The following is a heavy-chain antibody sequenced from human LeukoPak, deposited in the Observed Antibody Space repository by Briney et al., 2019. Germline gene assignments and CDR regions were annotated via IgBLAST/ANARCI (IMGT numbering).Heavy chain of an antibody. V-gene: IGHV1-2*02. J-gene: IGHJ3*02. CDR1: GYTFTSYY. CDR3: ARAKPRYDAFDI. CDR2: INLNSGRT. D-gene: IGHD3-9*01. Sequence: ASVQVSCKASGYTFTSYYMHWVRQAPGQGLEWMGWINLNSGRTHYGQKFQGRVTMTRDTSISTAYMELSRLRSDDTAVYYCARAKPRYDAFDIWGQGTMVTVSS.